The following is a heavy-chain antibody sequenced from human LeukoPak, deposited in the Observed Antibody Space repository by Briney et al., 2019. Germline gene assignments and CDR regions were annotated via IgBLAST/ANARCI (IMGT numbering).Heavy chain of an antibody. D-gene: IGHD4-17*01. V-gene: IGHV3-23*01. CDR3: VTAPYGDYYYYMDV. CDR2: VRVDGHTT. CDR1: GFTFSSYG. Sequence: PGGSLRLSCAASGFTFSSYGMSWVRQVPGKGLEWVSSVRVDGHTTFYADSVKGRFTISRDNSKNTLYLQMNSLRAEDTAVYYCVTAPYGDYYYYMDVWGKGTTVTISS. J-gene: IGHJ6*03.